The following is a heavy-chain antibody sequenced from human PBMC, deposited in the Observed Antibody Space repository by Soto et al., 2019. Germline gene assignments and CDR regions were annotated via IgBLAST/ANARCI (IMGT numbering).Heavy chain of an antibody. D-gene: IGHD2-15*01. V-gene: IGHV3-23*01. CDR1: GFTFSTYA. CDR3: ATGGGSCCFDC. Sequence: EVQLLESGGGLVQPGGSLRLSCAASGFTFSTYAMSWVRQAPGQGLEWVSAISGSGGNSTFYGDSVKGRFTISRDNSKNTLYLQMNSLGAWDTAVYYCATGGGSCCFDCWGQGTLVTVSS. J-gene: IGHJ4*02. CDR2: ISGSGGNST.